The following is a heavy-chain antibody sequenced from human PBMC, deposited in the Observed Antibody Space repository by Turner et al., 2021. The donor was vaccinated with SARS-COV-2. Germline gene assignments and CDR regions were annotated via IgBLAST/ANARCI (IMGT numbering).Heavy chain of an antibody. D-gene: IGHD2-8*01. CDR1: GFTFSGYA. J-gene: IGHJ5*02. V-gene: IGHV3-30-3*01. CDR3: ARALINYCTNGVCFPFDP. CDR2: ISDDGSYN. Sequence: QVQLVEPGGGGVQPGRSLRLSRAAAGFTFSGYAMHWVSQAPGKGVGWVAVISDDGSYNYYAASVKGRFTISRDNSKNTLYLQMNSLRAEDTAVYYCARALINYCTNGVCFPFDPWGQGTLVTVSS.